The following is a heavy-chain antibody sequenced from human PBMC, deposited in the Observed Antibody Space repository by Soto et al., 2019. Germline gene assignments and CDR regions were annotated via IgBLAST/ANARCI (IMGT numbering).Heavy chain of an antibody. Sequence: SETLSLTCAVYGGSFSGYYWSWIRQPPGKGLEWIGEINHSGSTNYNPSLKSRVTISVDTSKNQFSLKLSSVTAADTAVYYCAKGAPTNIVVVVAATRKGYFDYWGQGTLVTVSS. J-gene: IGHJ4*02. CDR2: INHSGST. CDR3: AKGAPTNIVVVVAATRKGYFDY. CDR1: GGSFSGYY. D-gene: IGHD2-15*01. V-gene: IGHV4-34*01.